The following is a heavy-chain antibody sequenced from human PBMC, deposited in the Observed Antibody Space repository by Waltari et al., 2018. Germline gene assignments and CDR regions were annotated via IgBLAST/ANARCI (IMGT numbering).Heavy chain of an antibody. Sequence: EVQLVESGGGLVHPGGSLRLSCAASGFTVISNHMSWVRQAPGKGLEGVSLIDDAGSTFYPDSVRGRFTISRDNSKNTVHLQMNSLRVEDTAIYYCARARDEETAMVYFDRWGQGTLVSVSS. V-gene: IGHV3-66*02. CDR1: GFTVISNH. D-gene: IGHD5-18*01. J-gene: IGHJ4*02. CDR2: IDDAGST. CDR3: ARARDEETAMVYFDR.